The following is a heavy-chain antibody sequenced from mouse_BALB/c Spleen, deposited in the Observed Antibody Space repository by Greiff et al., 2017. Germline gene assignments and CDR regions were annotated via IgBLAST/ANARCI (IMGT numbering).Heavy chain of an antibody. CDR2: ISSGSSTI. J-gene: IGHJ1*01. D-gene: IGHD4-1*01. Sequence: EVQLVESGGGLVQPGGSRKLSCAASGFTFSSFGMHWVRQAPEKGLEWVAYISSGSSTIYYAATVKGRFTISRDNPKNTLFLQMTSLRSEDTAMYYGAGGNWENGWYFDVWGAGTTGTVAA. V-gene: IGHV5-17*02. CDR1: GFTFSSFG. CDR3: AGGNWENGWYFDV.